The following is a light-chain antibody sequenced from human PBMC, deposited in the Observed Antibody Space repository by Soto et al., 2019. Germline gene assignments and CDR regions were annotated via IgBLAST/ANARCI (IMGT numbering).Light chain of an antibody. V-gene: IGKV3-11*01. CDR1: QSVDGY. J-gene: IGKJ4*01. CDR2: DVS. CDR3: QQRRDWPLT. Sequence: EIVLTQSPATLSLSPGERATLSCRASQSVDGYVAWLQQKPGQAPSLLIYDVSNRAVGVPARFSGSGSGTDYTLTINSLEPEDFAVYYCQQRRDWPLTFGGGTKVEI.